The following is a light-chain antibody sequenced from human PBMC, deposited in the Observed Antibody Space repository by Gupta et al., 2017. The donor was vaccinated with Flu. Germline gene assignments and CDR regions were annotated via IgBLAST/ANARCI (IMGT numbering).Light chain of an antibody. CDR2: NIN. Sequence: QSALTQPRSVSGSPGQSVTISCTGTSSDVGGYKYVSWYRQNAGKAPKLMIYNINKRPSGVPDRFSGSRSGNTASLTISGLQAEDEADYYCCSYEGSGHTHVFGTGTRVTVL. V-gene: IGLV2-11*01. CDR1: SSDVGGYKY. CDR3: CSYEGSGHTHV. J-gene: IGLJ1*01.